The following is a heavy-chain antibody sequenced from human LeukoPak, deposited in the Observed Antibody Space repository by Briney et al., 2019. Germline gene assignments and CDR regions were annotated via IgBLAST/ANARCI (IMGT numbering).Heavy chain of an antibody. CDR3: ARGAYSSGWYQGNWFDP. J-gene: IGHJ5*02. CDR1: GGSFSGYY. D-gene: IGHD6-19*01. V-gene: IGHV4-34*01. CDR2: INHSGST. Sequence: SETLSLTCAVYGGSFSGYYWSWIRQPPVKGLEWIGEINHSGSTNYNPSLKSRVTISVDTSKNQFSLKLSSVTAADTAVYYCARGAYSSGWYQGNWFDPWGQGTLVTVSS.